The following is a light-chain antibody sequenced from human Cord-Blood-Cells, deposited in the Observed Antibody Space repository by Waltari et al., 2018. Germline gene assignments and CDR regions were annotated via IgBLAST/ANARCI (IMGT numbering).Light chain of an antibody. V-gene: IGKV1-39*01. Sequence: DIQMTQSPSSLSASVGDRATITCRASQSISSYLNWYQQKPGKAPKLLIYAASSLQSGVPSRFSGSGSGTDFTLTISSLQPEDFATYYCQQSYSTPLFTCGPGTKVDIK. CDR1: QSISSY. CDR2: AAS. J-gene: IGKJ3*01. CDR3: QQSYSTPLFT.